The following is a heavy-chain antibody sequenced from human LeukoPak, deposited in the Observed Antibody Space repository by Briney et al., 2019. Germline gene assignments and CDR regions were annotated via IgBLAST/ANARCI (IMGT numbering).Heavy chain of an antibody. CDR3: ARDRRWLQSEGLDY. V-gene: IGHV3-33*01. J-gene: IGHJ4*02. CDR1: GFTFSSCG. Sequence: GGSLRLSCAASGFTFSSCGMHWVRQAPGKGLEWVAVIWYDGTKKYYADSVKGRFTISRDNSKNKMYLQMNSLRAEDTAVYYCARDRRWLQSEGLDYWGQGTLVTVSS. D-gene: IGHD5-24*01. CDR2: IWYDGTKK.